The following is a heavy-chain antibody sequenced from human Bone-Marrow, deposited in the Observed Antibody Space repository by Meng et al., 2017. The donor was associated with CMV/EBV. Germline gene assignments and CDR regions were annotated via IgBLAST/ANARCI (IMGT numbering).Heavy chain of an antibody. CDR3: ARGKYSSSWYGMDV. J-gene: IGHJ6*02. CDR2: IYSGGST. CDR1: GFTVSSNY. Sequence: GESLKISCAASGFTVSSNYMSWVRQAPGKGLEWVSVIYSGGSTYYADSVKGRFTISRDNSKNTLYLQMNSLRAEDTAVYYCARGKYSSSWYGMDVWGQGTTVTFSS. D-gene: IGHD6-13*01. V-gene: IGHV3-53*01.